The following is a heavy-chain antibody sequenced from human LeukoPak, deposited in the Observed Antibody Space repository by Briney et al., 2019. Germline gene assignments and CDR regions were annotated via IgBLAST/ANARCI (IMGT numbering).Heavy chain of an antibody. J-gene: IGHJ4*02. V-gene: IGHV3-23*01. CDR1: GFTFSSYC. Sequence: GGSLRLSCAASGFTFSSYCMSWVRQAPGKGLEWVSTISGGGGRTHYADSVKGRFTISRDNSKNTLYLQMNSLRAEDTAVYYWEKDRYYDILTGYPDYWGQGTLVTVSS. CDR3: EKDRYYDILTGYPDY. D-gene: IGHD3-9*01. CDR2: ISGGGGRT.